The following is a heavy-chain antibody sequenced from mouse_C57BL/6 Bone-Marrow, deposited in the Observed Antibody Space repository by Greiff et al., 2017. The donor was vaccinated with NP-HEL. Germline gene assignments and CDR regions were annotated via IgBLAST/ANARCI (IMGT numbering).Heavy chain of an antibody. CDR1: GYTFTSYW. Sequence: VQLQQPGAELVRPGSSVKLSCKASGYTFTSYWMDWVKQRPGQGLEWIGNIYPSDSETHYNQKFKDKATLTVDKSSSTAYMQLSSLTSEDSAVYYYARSLERLYFDYWGQGTTLTVSS. V-gene: IGHV1-61*01. D-gene: IGHD4-1*01. J-gene: IGHJ2*01. CDR2: IYPSDSET. CDR3: ARSLERLYFDY.